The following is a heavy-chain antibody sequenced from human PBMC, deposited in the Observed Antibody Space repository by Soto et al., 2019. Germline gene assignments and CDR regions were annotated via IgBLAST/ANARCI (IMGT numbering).Heavy chain of an antibody. V-gene: IGHV4-30-4*01. CDR3: ARGGYSYGGGNFDY. Sequence: QVQLQESGPGLVKPSQTLSLTCTVSGGSISSGDYYWSWIRQPPGKGLEWIGYIYYSGSTYYNPSLKSRVTXXVXTXKNQYSLKLSSVTAADTAVYYCARGGYSYGGGNFDYWGQGTLVTVSS. J-gene: IGHJ4*02. D-gene: IGHD5-18*01. CDR2: IYYSGST. CDR1: GGSISSGDYY.